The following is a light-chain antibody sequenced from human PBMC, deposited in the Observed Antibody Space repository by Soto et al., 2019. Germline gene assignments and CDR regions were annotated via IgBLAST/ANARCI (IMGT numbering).Light chain of an antibody. J-gene: IGKJ4*01. V-gene: IGKV3-11*01. Sequence: EIVLTQSPATLSLSPGERATLSCRASQSVGNNLAWYQQKPGQAPGLLIYEASTRATGIPARFSGSGSGTEFTLTISSLEPEDFAVYYCQQHANWPLTFGGGTKVEIK. CDR2: EAS. CDR3: QQHANWPLT. CDR1: QSVGNN.